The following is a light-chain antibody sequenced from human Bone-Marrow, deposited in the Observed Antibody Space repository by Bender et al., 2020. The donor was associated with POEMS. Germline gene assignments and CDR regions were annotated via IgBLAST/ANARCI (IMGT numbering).Light chain of an antibody. CDR1: SIGSKI. CDR3: QAWDSSTVV. J-gene: IGLJ2*01. Sequence: SYVLTQPPSVSVAPGQTARITCGGNSIGSKIVHWYQQKPGQAPVLVVYDDTDRPSGIPERFSGSSSGNTATLTISGTQAVDEADYYCQAWDSSTVVFGGGTKLTVL. V-gene: IGLV3-21*02. CDR2: DDT.